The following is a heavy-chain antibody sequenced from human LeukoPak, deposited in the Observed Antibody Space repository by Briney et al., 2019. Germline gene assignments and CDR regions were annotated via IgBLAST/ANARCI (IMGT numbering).Heavy chain of an antibody. V-gene: IGHV3-30*02. CDR1: GFISSSYG. Sequence: GRSLTLSSAASGFISSSYGMHWVRQAPGRGLEGVAFIRYDGRNKYYADSVKGRFSIHRHKSKNTLYLQMNSRTAGDTAVSYCAKVSGSGSYPAHWGQGAPVTVSS. J-gene: IGHJ4*02. CDR2: IRYDGRNK. D-gene: IGHD3-10*01. CDR3: AKVSGSGSYPAH.